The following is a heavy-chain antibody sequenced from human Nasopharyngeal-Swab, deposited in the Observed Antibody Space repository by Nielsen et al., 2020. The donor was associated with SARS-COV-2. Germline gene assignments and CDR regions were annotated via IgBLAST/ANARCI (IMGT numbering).Heavy chain of an antibody. Sequence: GESLKIACAASGFTFSSYARSWVRQAPGKGLEWVSASSGSGGSTYYADSVKGRFTISRDNSKNTLYLQMNSLRAEDTAVYYCAKFKLLWDWNYVPYFAYWGQGTLVTVSS. CDR1: GFTFSSYA. D-gene: IGHD1-7*01. J-gene: IGHJ4*02. V-gene: IGHV3-23*01. CDR2: SSGSGGST. CDR3: AKFKLLWDWNYVPYFAY.